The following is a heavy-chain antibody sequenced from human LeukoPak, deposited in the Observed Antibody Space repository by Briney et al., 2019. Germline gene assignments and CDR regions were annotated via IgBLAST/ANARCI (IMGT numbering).Heavy chain of an antibody. D-gene: IGHD3-22*01. CDR2: IYYSGST. CDR3: ARDGYDSSGYYYQFLDY. CDR1: GGSISSSNYY. V-gene: IGHV4-39*07. J-gene: IGHJ4*02. Sequence: SETLSLTCTVSGGSISSSNYYWAWIRQPPGKGLEWIGNIYYSGSTYYNPSLKSRVTISVDTSKNQFSLKLSSVTAADTAVYYCARDGYDSSGYYYQFLDYWGQGTLVTVSS.